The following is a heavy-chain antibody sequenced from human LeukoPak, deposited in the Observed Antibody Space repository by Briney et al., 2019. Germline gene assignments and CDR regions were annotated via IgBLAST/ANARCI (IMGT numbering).Heavy chain of an antibody. J-gene: IGHJ4*02. D-gene: IGHD3-10*01. V-gene: IGHV3-73*01. CDR2: IRSKANSYAT. Sequence: PGGSLRLSCAASGFTFSGSAMHWVRQASGKGLEWVGRIRSKANSYATAYAASVKGRFTISRDDSKNTAYLQMSSLKTEDTAVYYCAKDVEYGSGTPIDYWGQGTLVTVSS. CDR3: AKDVEYGSGTPIDY. CDR1: GFTFSGSA.